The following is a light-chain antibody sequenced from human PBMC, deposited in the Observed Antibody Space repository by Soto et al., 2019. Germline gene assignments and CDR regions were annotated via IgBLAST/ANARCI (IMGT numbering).Light chain of an antibody. CDR1: QSVSGW. CDR3: QQYNSHWT. CDR2: DAS. V-gene: IGKV1-5*01. Sequence: DIQMTQSPSTLSASVGDTFTVTCRSSQSVSGWLAWYQQKPGEAPKLLIYDASTLESGVPSRFSGTGSGTEFTFSITSLQPEDFGTYYCQQYNSHWTFGQGTKVDIK. J-gene: IGKJ1*01.